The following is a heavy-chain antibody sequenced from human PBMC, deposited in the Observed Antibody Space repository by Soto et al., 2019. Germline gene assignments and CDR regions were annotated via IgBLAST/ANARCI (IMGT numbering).Heavy chain of an antibody. J-gene: IGHJ4*02. CDR2: VNPILSMS. CDR3: ATSYGSGYRAFDY. D-gene: IGHD3-10*01. V-gene: IGHV1-69*02. CDR1: GDTFNFYT. Sequence: QVQLVQSGAEVKKPGSAVRVSCKASGDTFNFYTINWVRQAPGLGLEWMGRVNPILSMSNYAQKFEGRVPXTXDXXTTTAYMELSRLRSEDTAIYYCATSYGSGYRAFDYWGQGALVSVSS.